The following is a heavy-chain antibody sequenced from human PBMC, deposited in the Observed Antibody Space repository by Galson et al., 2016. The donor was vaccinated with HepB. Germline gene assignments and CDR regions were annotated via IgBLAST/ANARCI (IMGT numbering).Heavy chain of an antibody. D-gene: IGHD6-6*01. CDR2: IYYSGST. CDR3: ARHFGYEYSSRTVDY. V-gene: IGHV4-39*01. CDR1: GGSISSSSYY. J-gene: IGHJ4*02. Sequence: SETLSLTCTVSGGSISSSSYYWGWIRQPPGKGLEWIGSIYYSGSTYYNPSLKSRVTISVDTSKNQFSLKLSSVTAADTAVYNCARHFGYEYSSRTVDYWGQGTLVTVSS.